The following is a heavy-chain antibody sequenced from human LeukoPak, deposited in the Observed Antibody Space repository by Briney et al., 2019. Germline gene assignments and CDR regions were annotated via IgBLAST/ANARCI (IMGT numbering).Heavy chain of an antibody. D-gene: IGHD3-22*01. CDR3: ARGSGDSSGYSSAFDI. CDR2: IYTSGST. V-gene: IGHV4-61*02. CDR1: GGSISSGSYY. J-gene: IGHJ3*02. Sequence: SETLSLTCTVSGGSISSGSYYWSWIRQPAGKGLEWIGRIYTSGSTNYNPSLKSRVTISVDTSKNQFSLKLSSVTAVDTAVYYCARGSGDSSGYSSAFDIWGQGTMVTVSS.